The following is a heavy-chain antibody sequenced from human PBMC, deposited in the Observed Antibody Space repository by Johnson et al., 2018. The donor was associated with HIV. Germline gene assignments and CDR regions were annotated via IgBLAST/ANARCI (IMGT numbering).Heavy chain of an antibody. CDR2: IYSGGTT. J-gene: IGHJ3*02. D-gene: IGHD6-19*01. V-gene: IGHV3-NL1*01. CDR3: ARGIAVSNWVDI. Sequence: QVQLVESGGGVVQPGGSLRLSCAASGFTFSYYGMHWVRQAPGKGLEWVSVIYSGGTTYYADSVKGRFTISRDNSKNTLYLQMNSLRAEDTAVYYCARGIAVSNWVDIWGQGTMVTVSS. CDR1: GFTFSYYG.